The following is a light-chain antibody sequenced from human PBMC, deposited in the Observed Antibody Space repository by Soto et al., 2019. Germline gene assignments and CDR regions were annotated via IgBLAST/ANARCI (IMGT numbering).Light chain of an antibody. CDR2: AAS. J-gene: IGKJ1*01. CDR3: QKYDIAPRP. CDR1: QGITNY. V-gene: IGKV1-27*01. Sequence: DIQMTQSPSSLSASVGDTVNITCRASQGITNYLAWYQQKPGKVPKLLIYAASTLQSGVPSRFSGSGSGTDFTLTISSLQPDDVATYYCQKYDIAPRPFGQGTKVDIK.